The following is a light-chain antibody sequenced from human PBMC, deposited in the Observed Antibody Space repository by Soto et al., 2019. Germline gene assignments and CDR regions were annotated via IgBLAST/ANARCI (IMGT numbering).Light chain of an antibody. V-gene: IGKV1-5*03. CDR1: QSISSW. CDR3: QQYDTYLWT. J-gene: IGKJ1*01. Sequence: DIQMTQSPSTLSASVGDRVTITCRASQSISSWLAWYQQKPGKAPKLLIYKASSLEGGVPSRFSGSGSGTEFTLTISSLQPDDFATYYCQQYDTYLWTFGQGTKV. CDR2: KAS.